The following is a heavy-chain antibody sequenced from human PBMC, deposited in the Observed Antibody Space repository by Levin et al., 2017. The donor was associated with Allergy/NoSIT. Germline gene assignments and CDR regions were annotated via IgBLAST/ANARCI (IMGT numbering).Heavy chain of an antibody. CDR3: ARARYDYGDYRDSYFDL. V-gene: IGHV3-21*01. CDR1: GLNLISYS. D-gene: IGHD4-17*01. CDR2: ISSSSSYI. Sequence: PSQTLSLTCAASGLNLISYSMNWVRQAPGKGLEWVSSISSSSSYIYYADSVKGRFTISRDNAKNSLYLQMNSLRAEDTAAYYCARARYDYGDYRDSYFDLWGRGTLVTVSS. J-gene: IGHJ2*01.